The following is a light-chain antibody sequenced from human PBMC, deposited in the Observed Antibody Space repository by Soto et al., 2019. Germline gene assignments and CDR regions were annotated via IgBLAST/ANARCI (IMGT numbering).Light chain of an antibody. CDR1: RSNIGAGYD. CDR3: QSYDNSLSGPVV. CDR2: VNS. Sequence: QSVLTQPPSVSGDPGQRVIISCTGSRSNIGAGYDVHWYQQLPGTAPKLLIYVNSNRPSGVPDRFSGSKSGTSASLAITGLQAEDEADYYCQSYDNSLSGPVVFGGGTKLTVL. J-gene: IGLJ2*01. V-gene: IGLV1-40*01.